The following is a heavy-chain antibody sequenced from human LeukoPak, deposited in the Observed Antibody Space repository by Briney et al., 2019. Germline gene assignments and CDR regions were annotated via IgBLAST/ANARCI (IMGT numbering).Heavy chain of an antibody. Sequence: GRSLRLSCAASGFTFSSYGMHWVRQAPGKGLEWVAVISYDGSNKYYADSVKGRFTISRDNSKNTLYLQMNSLRAEDTAVYYCAKDPGDGYNPYFDYRGQGTLVTVSS. J-gene: IGHJ4*02. CDR3: AKDPGDGYNPYFDY. CDR2: ISYDGSNK. CDR1: GFTFSSYG. V-gene: IGHV3-30*18. D-gene: IGHD5-24*01.